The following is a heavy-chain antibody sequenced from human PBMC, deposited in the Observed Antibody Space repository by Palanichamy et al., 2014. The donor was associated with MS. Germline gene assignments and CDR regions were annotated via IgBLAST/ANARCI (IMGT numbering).Heavy chain of an antibody. CDR3: ARGTAYCGGDCYPNDAFDI. J-gene: IGHJ3*02. Sequence: EVQLVEVSGEAWSRPGGSLRLSCAASGFTFSNYSMNWVRQAPGKGLVWVSSISSSRGYIYYADSVKGRFTISRDNAKKSLYLQMNSLRAEDTAVYYCARGTAYCGGDCYPNDAFDIWGQGTLVTVSS. D-gene: IGHD2-21*01. CDR2: ISSSRGYI. V-gene: IGHV3-21*01. CDR1: GFTFSNYS.